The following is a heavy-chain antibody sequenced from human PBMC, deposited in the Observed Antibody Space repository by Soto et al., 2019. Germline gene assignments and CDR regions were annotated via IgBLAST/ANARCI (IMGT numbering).Heavy chain of an antibody. J-gene: IGHJ4*02. D-gene: IGHD6-13*01. CDR2: ISGYNGNT. CDR1: GYTFSNYG. Sequence: QVQLVQSGAEVKKPGASVKVSCKASGYTFSNYGISWVRQAPGQALEWMGWISGYNGNTHYAQKFQGRVTTTTDTSTSTAYMELRSLRSDDTAMFYCARDCSSSWPNFYYWGQGTLVTVSS. V-gene: IGHV1-18*01. CDR3: ARDCSSSWPNFYY.